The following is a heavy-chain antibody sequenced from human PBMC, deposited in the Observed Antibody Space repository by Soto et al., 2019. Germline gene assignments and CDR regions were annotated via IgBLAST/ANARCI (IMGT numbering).Heavy chain of an antibody. Sequence: EVQLVESGGGLVKPGGSLRLSCAASGFTFSYYNMNWVRQAPGKGLEWVSSISSSSSYISYADSVKGRFTISIDNAKNSLYLQMNSQRAEDTAVYYCARVVDYYDPYYYYGMDVWGQGTTVTVSS. J-gene: IGHJ6*02. CDR3: ARVVDYYDPYYYYGMDV. CDR2: ISSSSSYI. CDR1: GFTFSYYN. D-gene: IGHD3-22*01. V-gene: IGHV3-21*01.